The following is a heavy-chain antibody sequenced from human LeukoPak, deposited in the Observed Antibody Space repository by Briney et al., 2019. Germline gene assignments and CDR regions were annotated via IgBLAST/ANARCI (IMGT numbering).Heavy chain of an antibody. V-gene: IGHV3-21*01. J-gene: IGHJ4*02. CDR1: GFTFSSYS. D-gene: IGHD5-12*01. CDR3: ARAGGVRSGYETY. CDR2: ISSSSSYI. Sequence: PGGSLRLSCAASGFTFSSYSMNWVRQAPGKGLEWVSSISSSSSYIYYADSVKGRFTISRDNAKNSLYLQMNSLRAEDTAVYYCARAGGVRSGYETYWGQGTLVTVSS.